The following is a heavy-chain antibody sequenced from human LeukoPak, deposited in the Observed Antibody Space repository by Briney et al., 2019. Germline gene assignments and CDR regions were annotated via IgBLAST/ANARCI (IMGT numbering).Heavy chain of an antibody. D-gene: IGHD6-13*01. J-gene: IGHJ6*02. CDR3: ARDKAAAGVYYYGMDV. Sequence: ASVQVSCKASGYTFTSYGISWVRQAPGQGLEWMGWISAYNGNTNYAQKLQGRVTMTTDTSTSTAYMELRSLRSDDTAVYYCARDKAAAGVYYYGMDVWGQGTTVTVSS. CDR1: GYTFTSYG. CDR2: ISAYNGNT. V-gene: IGHV1-18*01.